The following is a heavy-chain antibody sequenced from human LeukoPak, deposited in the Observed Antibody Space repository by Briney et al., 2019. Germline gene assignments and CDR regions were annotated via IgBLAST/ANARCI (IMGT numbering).Heavy chain of an antibody. D-gene: IGHD1-26*01. CDR2: IGSSGTTI. CDR1: GFVFSSYE. CDR3: ARVSGFDY. Sequence: PGGSLRLSCAASGFVFSSYEMNSVRQAPGTRLEWVSYIGSSGTTIYYADSVKGRFTISRDNAKSSLYLQMNSLRAEDTAVYYCARVSGFDYWGQGTLVTVSS. V-gene: IGHV3-48*03. J-gene: IGHJ4*02.